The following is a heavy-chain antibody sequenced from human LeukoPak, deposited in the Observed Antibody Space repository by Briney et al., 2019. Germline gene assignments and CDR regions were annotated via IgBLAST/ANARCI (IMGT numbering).Heavy chain of an antibody. Sequence: PWGSLRLSCAASGFTFSSYGMHWVRQAPGKGLECVAVIWYDGSNKYYADSVKGRFTISRDNSKNTLYLQMNSLRAEDTAVYYCAKAASPVSYSSGWYPPFDYWGQGTLVTVSS. D-gene: IGHD6-19*01. CDR3: AKAASPVSYSSGWYPPFDY. V-gene: IGHV3-33*06. CDR2: IWYDGSNK. J-gene: IGHJ4*02. CDR1: GFTFSSYG.